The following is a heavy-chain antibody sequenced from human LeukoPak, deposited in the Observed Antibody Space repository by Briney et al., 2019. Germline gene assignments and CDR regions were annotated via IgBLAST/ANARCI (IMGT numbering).Heavy chain of an antibody. CDR3: ARLHRRYCSSTSCYRNAFDI. CDR1: GGSFSGYY. D-gene: IGHD2-2*02. Sequence: SETLSLTCAVYGGSFSGYYWSWIRQPPGKGLEWTGEINHSGSTNYNPSLKSRVTISVDTSKNQFSLKLSSVTAADTAVYYCARLHRRYCSSTSCYRNAFDIWGQGTMVTVSS. V-gene: IGHV4-34*01. CDR2: INHSGST. J-gene: IGHJ3*02.